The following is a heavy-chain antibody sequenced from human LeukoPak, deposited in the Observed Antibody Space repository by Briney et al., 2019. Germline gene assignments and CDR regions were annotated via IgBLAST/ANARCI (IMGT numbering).Heavy chain of an antibody. CDR1: GYTFTSYY. V-gene: IGHV1-2*02. Sequence: ASVKVSCKASGYTFTSYYMHWVRQAPGQGLEWMGWINPNSGGTNYAQKFQGRVTMTANTSTNTASMELRSLRSDDTAVYYCARPANLYYASDAFDIWGQGTMVTVSS. CDR2: INPNSGGT. CDR3: ARPANLYYASDAFDI. D-gene: IGHD3-16*01. J-gene: IGHJ3*02.